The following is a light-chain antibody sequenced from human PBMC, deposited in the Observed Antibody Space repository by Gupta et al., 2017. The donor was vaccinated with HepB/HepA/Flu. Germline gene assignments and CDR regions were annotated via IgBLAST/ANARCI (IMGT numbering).Light chain of an antibody. CDR3: RQYGRYPWT. J-gene: IGKJ1*01. Sequence: DIQMTQSPSTLSASVGDSVTITCRASQRISGLVAWYQHKPGQAPKLLLYLASTLESGVPLRFDGSGSGTEFTLTINSLQPIDFATYFCRQYGRYPWTFGQGTKVEI. CDR2: LAS. V-gene: IGKV1-5*03. CDR1: QRISGL.